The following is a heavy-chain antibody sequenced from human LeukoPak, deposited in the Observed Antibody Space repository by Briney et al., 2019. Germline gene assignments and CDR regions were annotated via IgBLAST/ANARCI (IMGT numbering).Heavy chain of an antibody. J-gene: IGHJ4*02. D-gene: IGHD5-18*01. CDR1: GYTFTTYG. CDR3: ARDRMDTGTYFDY. V-gene: IGHV1-18*01. CDR2: ISTYNGNT. Sequence: ASVKVSCKSSGYTFTTYGITWVRQAPGQGLEWMGWISTYNGNTNYAQKPQGRVTMTTDTATSTAYMELRSLRSDDTAMYYCARDRMDTGTYFDYWGQGTLVTVSS.